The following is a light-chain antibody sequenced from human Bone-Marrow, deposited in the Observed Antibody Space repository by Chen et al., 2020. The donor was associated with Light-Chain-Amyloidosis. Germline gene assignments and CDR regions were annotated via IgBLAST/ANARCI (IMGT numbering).Light chain of an antibody. J-gene: IGLJ2*01. Sequence: QPVLTQSSSASASLGSSVKLTCPLSSGHSSYIIAWHQQQPGKAPRYLMKLEGSGSYNKGSGVPDRFSGSSSGADRYLTSSNLQSEDEADYYCETWDSNTRVFGGGTKLTVL. CDR2: LEGSGSY. V-gene: IGLV4-60*03. CDR3: ETWDSNTRV. CDR1: SGHSSYI.